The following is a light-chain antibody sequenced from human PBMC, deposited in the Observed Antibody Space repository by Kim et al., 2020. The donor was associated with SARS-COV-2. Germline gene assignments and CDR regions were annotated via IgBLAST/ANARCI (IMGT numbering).Light chain of an antibody. V-gene: IGLV2-14*03. CDR2: DGS. J-gene: IGLJ1*01. CDR1: SSDVGANKY. CDR3: SSYTISSTFV. Sequence: GPSITSSCTGTSSDVGANKYVCWYQHHPDKAPKLMIYDGSERPSGVSNRFSGSKSGNTASLTISGLQDEDEADYYCSSYTISSTFVFGTGTKVTVL.